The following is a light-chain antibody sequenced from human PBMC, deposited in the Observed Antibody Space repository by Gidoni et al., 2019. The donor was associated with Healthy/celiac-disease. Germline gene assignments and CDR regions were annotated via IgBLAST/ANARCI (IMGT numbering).Light chain of an antibody. Sequence: EIVMTQSPATLPVSPGERATLSCRASHSVSSNLAWYQQKPGQAPRLLIYGASTRATGIPARFSGSGSGTEFTLTISSLQSEDFAVYYCQQYNNWPLYTFGQXTKLEIK. CDR2: GAS. CDR1: HSVSSN. J-gene: IGKJ2*01. V-gene: IGKV3-15*01. CDR3: QQYNNWPLYT.